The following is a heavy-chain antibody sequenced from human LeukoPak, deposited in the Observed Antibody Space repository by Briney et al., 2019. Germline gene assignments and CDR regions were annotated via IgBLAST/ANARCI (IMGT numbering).Heavy chain of an antibody. V-gene: IGHV4-4*07. CDR1: GGSISSYY. CDR2: IYTSGST. Sequence: PSETLSLTCTVSGGSISSYYWSWIRQPAGKGLEWIGRIYTSGSTNYNPSLKSRVTMSVDTSKNQFSLKLSSVTAADTAVYYCARDYLDDSSDYYGMDVWGQGTTVTVSS. D-gene: IGHD3-22*01. CDR3: ARDYLDDSSDYYGMDV. J-gene: IGHJ6*02.